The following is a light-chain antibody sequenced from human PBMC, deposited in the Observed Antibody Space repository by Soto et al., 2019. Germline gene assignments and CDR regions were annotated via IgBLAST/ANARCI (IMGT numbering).Light chain of an antibody. CDR1: QSISSW. J-gene: IGKJ4*01. V-gene: IGKV1-5*03. CDR3: QQYNSLALT. Sequence: DIQMTQSPSTLSASVGDRVTITCRASQSISSWLAWYQQKPGKAPKLLIYKASSLESGVPSRFSGSGSGTEFTLTISSLQPDDFATYYCQQYNSLALTFGGGTKVEIK. CDR2: KAS.